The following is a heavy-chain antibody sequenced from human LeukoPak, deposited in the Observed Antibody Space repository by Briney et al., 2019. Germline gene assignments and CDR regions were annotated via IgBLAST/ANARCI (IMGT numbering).Heavy chain of an antibody. D-gene: IGHD6-6*01. CDR2: ISAYNGNT. CDR3: ARDRGSSDS. CDR1: GYTFTSYG. J-gene: IGHJ5*02. Sequence: ASVKVSCKASGYTFTSYGNSWVRQAPGQGLQWMGCISAYNGNTDYAQKSQGRVTMTTDTSTSKAYIELKSEIAEHTAVYYCARDRGSSDSWGQGDLGTVSS. V-gene: IGHV1-18*01.